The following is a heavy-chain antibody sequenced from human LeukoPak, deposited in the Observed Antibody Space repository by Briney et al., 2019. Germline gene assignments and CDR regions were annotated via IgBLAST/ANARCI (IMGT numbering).Heavy chain of an antibody. CDR1: GFTFSSYE. CDR2: ISSSGSTI. J-gene: IGHJ4*02. D-gene: IGHD3-10*01. V-gene: IGHV3-48*03. CDR3: ARESGVGTAFDY. Sequence: GGSLRLSCAASGFTFSSYEMNWVRQAPGKGLEWVSYISSSGSTIYYADSVKGRFTISRDNAKNSLYLQMNSLRAEDTAVYYCARESGVGTAFDYWGQGTLVTVSP.